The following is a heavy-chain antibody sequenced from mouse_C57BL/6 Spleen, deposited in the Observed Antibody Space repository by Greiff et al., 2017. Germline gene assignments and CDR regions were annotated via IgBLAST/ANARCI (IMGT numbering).Heavy chain of an antibody. Sequence: VQLQESGAELVKPGASVKISCKASGYAFSSYWMNWVKQRPGKGLEWIGQIYPGAGDTNYNGKFKGKATLTADKSSSTAYMQLSSLTSEDSAVYFCARRLYYGDAMDYWGQGTSVTVSS. CDR3: ARRLYYGDAMDY. CDR2: IYPGAGDT. V-gene: IGHV1-80*01. CDR1: GYAFSSYW. D-gene: IGHD2-1*01. J-gene: IGHJ4*01.